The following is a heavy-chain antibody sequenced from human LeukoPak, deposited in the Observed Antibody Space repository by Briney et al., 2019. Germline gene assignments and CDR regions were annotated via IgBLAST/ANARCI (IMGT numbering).Heavy chain of an antibody. D-gene: IGHD2-15*01. CDR2: ITGGGDTT. Sequence: GGSLRLSCAASGFTFSSYAMTWVRQAPGKGLEWVSSITGGGDTTYYADSVRGRFTISRDNSKNTLSLQTNSLRAEDAAVYYCAKQRSEVVVAATNYWGQGTLVTVSS. CDR1: GFTFSSYA. V-gene: IGHV3-23*01. CDR3: AKQRSEVVVAATNY. J-gene: IGHJ4*02.